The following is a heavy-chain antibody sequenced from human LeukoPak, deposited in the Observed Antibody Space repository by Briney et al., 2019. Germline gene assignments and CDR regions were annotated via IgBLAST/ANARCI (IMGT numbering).Heavy chain of an antibody. J-gene: IGHJ3*02. CDR3: ARSSFGLVTLDI. D-gene: IGHD3/OR15-3a*01. CDR2: TYYSGST. CDR1: GGSVSGYY. V-gene: IGHV4-59*02. Sequence: SETLSLTCTVSGGSVSGYYWSWIRQPPGKGLEWIGFTYYSGSTNYSPSLKSRVTISVDTSKNQLSLKLSSVTAADTAVYYCARSSFGLVTLDIRGQGTLVTVSS.